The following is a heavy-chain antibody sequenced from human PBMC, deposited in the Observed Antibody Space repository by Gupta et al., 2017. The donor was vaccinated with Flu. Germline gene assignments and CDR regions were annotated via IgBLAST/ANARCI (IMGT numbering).Heavy chain of an antibody. D-gene: IGHD6-19*01. V-gene: IGHV3-23*01. CDR2: ISGSGGST. CDR3: AKAEYSSGWTADY. Sequence: RQAPGKGREWVSAISGSGGSTYYADSVKGRFTISRDNSKNTLYLQMNSLRAEDTAVYYCAKAEYSSGWTADYWGQGTLVTVSS. J-gene: IGHJ4*02.